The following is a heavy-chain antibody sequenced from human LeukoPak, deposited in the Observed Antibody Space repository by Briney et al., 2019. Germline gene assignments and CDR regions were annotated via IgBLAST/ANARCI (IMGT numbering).Heavy chain of an antibody. V-gene: IGHV3-7*03. CDR2: IKQDGSEK. CDR1: GFTFDKYW. CDR3: ARDQYDTWSRRGNFDS. D-gene: IGHD3-3*01. Sequence: TGGSLRLSCAASGFTFDKYWMSWVRQAPGKGLEWVANIKQDGSEKNYVDSVKGRFTISRDNTKNSLYLQMNSLRVEDTAVFYCARDQYDTWSRRGNFDSWGQGTLVIVSS. J-gene: IGHJ4*02.